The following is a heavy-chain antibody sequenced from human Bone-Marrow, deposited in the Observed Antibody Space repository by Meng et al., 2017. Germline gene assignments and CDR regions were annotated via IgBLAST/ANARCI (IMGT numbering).Heavy chain of an antibody. CDR3: ARDPSYDSSGFAYPDAFDI. J-gene: IGHJ3*02. CDR1: GGSFSGYY. D-gene: IGHD3-22*01. CDR2: INHSGST. Sequence: GSLRLSCAVYGGSFSGYYWSWIRQPPGKGLEWIGEINHSGSTNYNPSLKSRVTISVDTSKNQFSLKLSSVTAADTAVYYCARDPSYDSSGFAYPDAFDIWGQGTRVTVSS. V-gene: IGHV4-34*01.